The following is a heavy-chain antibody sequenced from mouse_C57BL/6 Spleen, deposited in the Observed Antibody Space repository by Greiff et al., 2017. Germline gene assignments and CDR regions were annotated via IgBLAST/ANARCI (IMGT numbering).Heavy chain of an antibody. J-gene: IGHJ3*01. Sequence: EVKLVESGAELVRPGASVKLSCTASGFNIKDDYMHWVKQRPEQGLEWIGWIDPENGDTEYASKFQGKATITADTSSNTAYLQLSSLTSEDTAVYCYATGYSKAFADWGQGTLVTVSA. CDR1: GFNIKDDY. D-gene: IGHD2-5*01. CDR3: ATGYSKAFAD. V-gene: IGHV14-4*01. CDR2: IDPENGDT.